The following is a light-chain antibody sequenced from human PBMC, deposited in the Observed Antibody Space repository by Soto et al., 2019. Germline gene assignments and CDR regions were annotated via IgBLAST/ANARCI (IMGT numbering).Light chain of an antibody. CDR2: GAS. Sequence: EIVMTHSPATLSVSPVEISTLSCRASQSVSSNLAWYQQKPGQAPRLLIYGASTRATGIPARFSGSGSGTEFTLTISSLQSEDFAVYYCQQYNNWPRTFGQGTKVDI. V-gene: IGKV3-15*01. CDR3: QQYNNWPRT. CDR1: QSVSSN. J-gene: IGKJ1*01.